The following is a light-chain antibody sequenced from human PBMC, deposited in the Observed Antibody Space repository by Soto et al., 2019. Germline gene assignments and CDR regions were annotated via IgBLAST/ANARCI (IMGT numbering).Light chain of an antibody. V-gene: IGKV1-5*03. CDR3: RQYNSLSHT. CDR2: KAS. CDR1: QSISNW. Sequence: DIQMTQSPSTLSASVGDTVTITCRASQSISNWLAWYQQKPGTAPKVLIYKASNLENGVPSRFSGSGSGTEFTLTISSLQPDDFATYSCRQYNSLSHTFGQGTKLEIK. J-gene: IGKJ2*01.